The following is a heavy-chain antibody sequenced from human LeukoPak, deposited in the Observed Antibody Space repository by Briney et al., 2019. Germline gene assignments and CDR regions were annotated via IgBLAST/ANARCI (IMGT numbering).Heavy chain of an antibody. CDR1: GFTFSSYG. CDR3: AKDFAGPFDY. J-gene: IGHJ4*02. V-gene: IGHV3-30*18. Sequence: GGSLRLSCAASGFTFSSYGMHWVRQAPGKGLEWVAVISYDGSNKYYADSVKGRFTISRVNSKNTLYLQMNSLRAEDTAVYYCAKDFAGPFDYWGQGTLVTVSS. CDR2: ISYDGSNK. D-gene: IGHD6-13*01.